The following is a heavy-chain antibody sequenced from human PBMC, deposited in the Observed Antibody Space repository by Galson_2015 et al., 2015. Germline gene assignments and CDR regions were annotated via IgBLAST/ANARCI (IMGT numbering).Heavy chain of an antibody. J-gene: IGHJ6*03. CDR3: ARQGIGYGSPYYYMDV. Sequence: QSGAEVKKPGESLQISCKASGSSFNSYWIDWVRQMPGKGLEWMGTIYPGDSDIRYSPAFQGQVSISADKSISNAYLQWSSLKASDTAMYYCARQGIGYGSPYYYMDVWGKGTTVTVSS. CDR1: GSSFNSYW. D-gene: IGHD2-15*01. V-gene: IGHV5-51*01. CDR2: IYPGDSDI.